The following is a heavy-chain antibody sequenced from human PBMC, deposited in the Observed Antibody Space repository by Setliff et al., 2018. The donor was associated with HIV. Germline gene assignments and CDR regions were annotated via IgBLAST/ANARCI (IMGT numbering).Heavy chain of an antibody. CDR3: VRDQLRWPERWDFDL. J-gene: IGHJ4*02. CDR1: GFVFSDHS. V-gene: IGHV3-48*01. Sequence: GGSLRLSCAGSGFVFSDHSFHWVRQSPGEGLEWLAYITATGTTVSYADSVRGRFIISRDSFNNVLFLQMKRLRVEDTSLYYCVRDQLRWPERWDFDLWGQGTLVTVSS. D-gene: IGHD1-26*01. CDR2: ITATGTTV.